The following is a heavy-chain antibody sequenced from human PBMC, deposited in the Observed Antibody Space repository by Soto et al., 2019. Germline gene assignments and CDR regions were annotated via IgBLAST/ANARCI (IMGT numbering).Heavy chain of an antibody. V-gene: IGHV4-61*01. CDR2: IYYSGST. D-gene: IGHD2-15*01. CDR1: GGSVSRGRYY. Sequence: PSETLSLTCTVSGGSVSRGRYYWRWIRQHPGKGLEWIGYIYYSGSTNYNPSLKSRVTISVDTSKNQFSLKLSSVTAADTAVYYCARQERPRYYSGGSCSRYAFDYWGQGTLVTVSS. CDR3: ARQERPRYYSGGSCSRYAFDY. J-gene: IGHJ4*02.